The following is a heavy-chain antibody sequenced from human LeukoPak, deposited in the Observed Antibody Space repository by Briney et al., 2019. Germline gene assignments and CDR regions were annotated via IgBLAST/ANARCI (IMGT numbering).Heavy chain of an antibody. V-gene: IGHV3-30*18. CDR2: ISNDGSNK. CDR1: GFTFSSSG. J-gene: IGHJ4*02. D-gene: IGHD1-26*01. CDR3: AKRGGSYFDY. Sequence: GGSLRLSCAASGFTFSSSGMHWVRQAPGKGLEWLAVISNDGSNKYYADSVKGRFTISRDNPKNTLYLEMNSLRAEETAVYYCAKRGGSYFDYWGQGTLVTVSS.